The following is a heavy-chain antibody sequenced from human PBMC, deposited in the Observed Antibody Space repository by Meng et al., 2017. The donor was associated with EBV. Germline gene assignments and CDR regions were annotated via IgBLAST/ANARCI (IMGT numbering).Heavy chain of an antibody. D-gene: IGHD6-13*01. V-gene: IGHV1-2*06. CDR2: INPNSGGT. CDR3: AKGADLAAAGTFWFDP. CDR1: GYTFTGYY. J-gene: IGHJ5*02. Sequence: GQRVQSGGEGKKPGGSVKVSCKASGYTFTGYYRHWVRQAPGQGLEWMGRINPNSGGTNYAQKFQGRVTMTRDTSISTAYMELSRLRSDDTAVYYCAKGADLAAAGTFWFDPWGQGTLVTVSS.